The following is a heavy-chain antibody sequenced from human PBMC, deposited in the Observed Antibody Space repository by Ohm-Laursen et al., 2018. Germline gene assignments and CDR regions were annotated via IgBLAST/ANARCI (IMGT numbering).Heavy chain of an antibody. D-gene: IGHD2/OR15-2a*01. CDR1: GFTFCDYA. J-gene: IGHJ6*02. CDR2: LMWNSDRK. V-gene: IGHV3-9*01. CDR3: AKDINPTGQTQNYFYYGMDL. Sequence: SLRLSCTASGFTFCDYAMHWVRQAPGKGLEWVSGLMWNSDRKQYADSVKGRFTVSRDNARNSLYLQMDTLRPEDTALYFCAKDINPTGQTQNYFYYGMDLWGQGTTVIVSS.